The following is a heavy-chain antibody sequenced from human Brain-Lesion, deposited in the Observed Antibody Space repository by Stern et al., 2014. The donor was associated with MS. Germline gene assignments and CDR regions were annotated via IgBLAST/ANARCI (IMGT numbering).Heavy chain of an antibody. CDR3: ARHDSVPRPSQLYSARDRGPGYFDY. J-gene: IGHJ4*02. CDR1: GGSISSSTYY. CDR2: NHYSGFT. D-gene: IGHD1-26*01. V-gene: IGHV4-39*01. Sequence: QLVESGPGLVKPSETLSLTCTVSGGSISSSTYYWAWNPQPPGKGLEWIGNNHYSGFTYSNPSLKSRVTISVDMSKNQFSLKLGSVTAADTAIYYCARHDSVPRPSQLYSARDRGPGYFDYWGQGTLVTVSS.